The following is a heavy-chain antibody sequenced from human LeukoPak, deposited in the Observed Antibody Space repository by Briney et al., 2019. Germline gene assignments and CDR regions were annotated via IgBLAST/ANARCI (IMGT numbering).Heavy chain of an antibody. D-gene: IGHD3-3*01. J-gene: IGHJ4*02. CDR2: IIPIFGTA. CDR1: GGTFSSYA. Sequence: SVNVSCKASGGTFSSYAISWVRQAPGQGLEWMGGIIPIFGTANYAQKFQGRVTITADESTSTAYMELSSLRSEDTAVYYCAAGNPYYDFWSGYYFYFDYWGQGTLVTVSS. V-gene: IGHV1-69*01. CDR3: AAGNPYYDFWSGYYFYFDY.